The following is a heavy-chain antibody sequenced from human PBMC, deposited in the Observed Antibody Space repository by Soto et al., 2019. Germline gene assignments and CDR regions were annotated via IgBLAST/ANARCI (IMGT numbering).Heavy chain of an antibody. CDR2: IYYSGST. D-gene: IGHD4-17*01. J-gene: IGHJ4*02. Sequence: PSETLSLTCTVSGGSISSTFYYWVWIRQPPGKGLEWIGSIYYSGSTSYNPSHNPSLKSRPTMSVDTSNNQFSLKLSSVTAADSAVYFCATESGSTYGYFDYWGQGTQVTVSS. CDR3: ATESGSTYGYFDY. CDR1: GGSISSTFYY. V-gene: IGHV4-39*01.